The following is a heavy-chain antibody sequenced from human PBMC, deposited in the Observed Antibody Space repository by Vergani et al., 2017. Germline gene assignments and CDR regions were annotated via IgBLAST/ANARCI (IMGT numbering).Heavy chain of an antibody. Sequence: QVQLVQSGAEVKKPGSSVKVSCKASGGTFSSYTISWVRQAPGQGLEWMGRIIPILGIANYAQKFQGRVTITADKSTSTAYMELSSLRSEDTAVYYCAGPXVDTAMVPDGIFGYWGQGTLVTVSS. CDR1: GGTFSSYT. D-gene: IGHD5-18*01. CDR2: IIPILGIA. CDR3: AGPXVDTAMVPDGIFGY. V-gene: IGHV1-69*02. J-gene: IGHJ4*02.